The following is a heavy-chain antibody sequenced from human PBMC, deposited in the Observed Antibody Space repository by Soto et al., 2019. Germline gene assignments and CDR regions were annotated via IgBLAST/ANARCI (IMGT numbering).Heavy chain of an antibody. Sequence: ASVKVSCTASGYTFTGNYMHWVRQAPRQGLEWMGWINPNSGGTNYAQKFQGWVTMTRDTSISTAYMELSRLRSDDTAVYYCARSPAGSYDATAFDIWGQGTMVTVSS. CDR2: INPNSGGT. D-gene: IGHD1-26*01. CDR3: ARSPAGSYDATAFDI. CDR1: GYTFTGNY. J-gene: IGHJ3*02. V-gene: IGHV1-2*04.